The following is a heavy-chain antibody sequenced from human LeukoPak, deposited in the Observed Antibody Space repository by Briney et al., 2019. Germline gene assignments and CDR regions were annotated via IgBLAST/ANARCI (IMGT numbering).Heavy chain of an antibody. Sequence: GGSLRLSCAASRLTLSDYCMTWVRQAAGKGLEWISYIRASGDHMFYADSVRGRFTISRDNAKNSIFLQMNSLRDDDTAVYYCARSVDGTALDYWGQGTLVTVSS. CDR3: ARSVDGTALDY. CDR2: IRASGDHM. J-gene: IGHJ4*02. CDR1: RLTLSDYC. V-gene: IGHV3-11*01. D-gene: IGHD3/OR15-3a*01.